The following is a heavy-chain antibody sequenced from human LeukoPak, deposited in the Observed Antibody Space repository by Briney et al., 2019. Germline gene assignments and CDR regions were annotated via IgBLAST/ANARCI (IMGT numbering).Heavy chain of an antibody. J-gene: IGHJ4*02. CDR1: GFTFSNYN. CDR2: ISSSNNYI. V-gene: IGHV3-21*01. CDR3: ARRSPNYYFDY. Sequence: GGSLRLSCAASGFTFSNYNMNWVRQAPGKGLEWVSSISSSNNYIHYADSVKGRFTISRDNAKNSLYLQMNSLRAEDTAVYYCARRSPNYYFDYWGQGTPVTVSS.